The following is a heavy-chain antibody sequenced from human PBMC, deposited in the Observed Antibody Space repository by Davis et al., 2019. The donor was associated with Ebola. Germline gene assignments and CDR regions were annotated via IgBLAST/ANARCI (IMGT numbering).Heavy chain of an antibody. CDR3: SERGSSV. CDR2: IAYTGNT. CDR1: GASMTSYY. Sequence: PSETLSLTCTVSGASMTSYYWSWIRQPPGKGLEWIGYIAYTGNTIYNPSLKSRATISVDTSKNQFSLKLTSVTAADTAMYYCSERGSSVWGQGTLVTVSS. V-gene: IGHV4-59*03. D-gene: IGHD3-10*01. J-gene: IGHJ4*02.